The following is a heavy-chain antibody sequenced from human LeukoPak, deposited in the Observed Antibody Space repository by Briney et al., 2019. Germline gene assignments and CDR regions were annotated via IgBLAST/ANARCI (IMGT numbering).Heavy chain of an antibody. J-gene: IGHJ4*02. Sequence: GGSLRLSCAASGFTVSSNYMSWVRQAPGKGLEWVSVIYSGGSTYYADSVKGRFTISRDNSKNTLYLQMNSLRAEDTAGYYCARRGGGLRASGQDYYFDYWGQGTLVTVSS. D-gene: IGHD4-17*01. CDR3: ARRGGGLRASGQDYYFDY. CDR2: IYSGGST. CDR1: GFTVSSNY. V-gene: IGHV3-66*01.